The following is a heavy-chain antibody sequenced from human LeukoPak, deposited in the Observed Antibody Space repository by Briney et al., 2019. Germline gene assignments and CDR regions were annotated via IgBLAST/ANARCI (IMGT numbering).Heavy chain of an antibody. CDR3: ARDLYRDYVLGDY. V-gene: IGHV3-38-3*01. D-gene: IGHD2/OR15-2a*01. CDR1: GFTVSSNE. CDR2: ISGGST. J-gene: IGHJ4*02. Sequence: GGSLRLSCAASGFTVSSNEMSWVRQAPGKGLEWVSSISGGSTYYADSRKGRFTISRDNSKNTLYLQMNSLRAEDTAVYYCARDLYRDYVLGDYWGQGTLVTVSS.